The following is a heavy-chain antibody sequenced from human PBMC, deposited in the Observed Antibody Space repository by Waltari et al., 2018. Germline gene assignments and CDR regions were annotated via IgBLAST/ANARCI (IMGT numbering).Heavy chain of an antibody. J-gene: IGHJ4*02. V-gene: IGHV3-30-3*01. D-gene: IGHD1-26*01. Sequence: QVQLVESGGGVVQPGRSLRLSCVTSGFTLSDPAMPWVRQAPGKGLEWLAVISYDGSNRIYADSVKGRFTTSRDNSKNTVYLQMNSLRTEDTAKYYCARAHSRSWCADYWGRGTLVTVSS. CDR3: ARAHSRSWCADY. CDR2: ISYDGSNR. CDR1: GFTLSDPA.